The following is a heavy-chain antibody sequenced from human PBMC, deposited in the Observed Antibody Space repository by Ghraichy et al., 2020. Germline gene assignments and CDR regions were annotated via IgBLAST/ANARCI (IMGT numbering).Heavy chain of an antibody. V-gene: IGHV3-21*06. J-gene: IGHJ6*02. CDR2: IGGSSTHI. CDR1: RFTFSTYS. Sequence: GGSLRLSCAVSRFTFSTYSMNWVRQAPGKGLEWVSSIGGSSTHIYYADSVKGRFIISRDNAKNSLYLQMDSLRAEDTAVYYCARGGSDIDVVPAAIISMDVWGQGTTVTVSS. CDR3: ARGGSDIDVVPAAIISMDV. D-gene: IGHD2-2*02.